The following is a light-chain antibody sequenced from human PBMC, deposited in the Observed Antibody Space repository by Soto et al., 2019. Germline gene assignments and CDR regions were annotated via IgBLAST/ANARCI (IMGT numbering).Light chain of an antibody. CDR2: EVS. CDR3: SSYTTSSTLV. J-gene: IGLJ3*02. V-gene: IGLV2-14*01. Sequence: QSVLTQPASVSGSPGQSITISCTGTSSDVGAYNYVSWYQQHPGKAPKLMIYEVSNRPSGVSNRFSGSKSGNTASLTISGLQEEDADYYYCSSYTTSSTLVFGGGTQLTVL. CDR1: SSDVGAYNY.